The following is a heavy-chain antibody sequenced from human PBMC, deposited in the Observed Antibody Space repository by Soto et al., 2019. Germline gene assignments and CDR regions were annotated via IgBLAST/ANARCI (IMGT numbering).Heavy chain of an antibody. CDR2: IYYSGST. CDR3: AAGDYSGSGTYYNGWFDS. CDR1: GGSVSSSIYY. D-gene: IGHD3-10*01. V-gene: IGHV4-39*01. Sequence: SETLSLTCTVSGGSVSSSIYYWGWIRQPPRKGLEWIGSIYYSGSTYYNPSLKSRVTISLDTSKNQFSLRLNSVTAADAALYYCAAGDYSGSGTYYNGWFDSWGQGTLVTAPQ. J-gene: IGHJ5*01.